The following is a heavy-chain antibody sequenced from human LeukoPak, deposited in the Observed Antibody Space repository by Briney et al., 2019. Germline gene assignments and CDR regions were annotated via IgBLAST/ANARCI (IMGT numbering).Heavy chain of an antibody. CDR3: ARVGWERYYYYMDV. Sequence: SETLSLTCTVSGGSISSYYWSWIRQPPGKGLEWIGRIYTSGSTNYNPSLKSRVTMSVDTSKNQFSLKLSSATAADTAVYYCARVGWERYYYYMDVWGKGTTVTISS. CDR2: IYTSGST. J-gene: IGHJ6*03. CDR1: GGSISSYY. V-gene: IGHV4-4*07. D-gene: IGHD1-26*01.